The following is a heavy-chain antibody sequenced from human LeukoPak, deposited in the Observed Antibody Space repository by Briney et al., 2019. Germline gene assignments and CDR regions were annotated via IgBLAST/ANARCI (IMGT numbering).Heavy chain of an antibody. CDR2: IYYSGST. Sequence: SETLSLTCTVAGGSISSYYWSWIRQPPGKGLEWVGYIYYSGSTNYNPSLKSRVTISVDTSKNQFSLKLTSVTAADTAVYYCARTTEGGYTYGYFYYYYMDVWGKGTTVTISS. J-gene: IGHJ6*03. CDR1: GGSISSYY. D-gene: IGHD5-18*01. CDR3: ARTTEGGYTYGYFYYYYMDV. V-gene: IGHV4-59*01.